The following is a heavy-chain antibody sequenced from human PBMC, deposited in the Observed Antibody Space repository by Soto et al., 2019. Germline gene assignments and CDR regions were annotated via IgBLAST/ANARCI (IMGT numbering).Heavy chain of an antibody. D-gene: IGHD3-16*01. V-gene: IGHV1-18*01. Sequence: QVQLVQSGGEVKKPGASAKVSCKASGYTFTSYGFSWVRQAPGQGLEWMGWINGYTGNTHYAQKFQGRVTMTIDTSTSTAYMELWTLISDDTAVYYCARSWVTGKGGMDVWGQGTTVTVSS. CDR2: INGYTGNT. CDR1: GYTFTSYG. CDR3: ARSWVTGKGGMDV. J-gene: IGHJ6*02.